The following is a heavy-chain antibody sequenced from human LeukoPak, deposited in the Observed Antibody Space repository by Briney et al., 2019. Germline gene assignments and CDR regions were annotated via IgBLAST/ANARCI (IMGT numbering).Heavy chain of an antibody. Sequence: GGSLRLSCAASGFSFSTYAMSWVRQSPGKGLEWVSAISGSAGSTYYADSVKGRFTISRDNSKNTLYLQMNSLRVEDTALYYCATDASTSRSGHYSYAMDVWGPGTTVTVSS. CDR3: ATDASTSRSGHYSYAMDV. CDR1: GFSFSTYA. J-gene: IGHJ6*02. D-gene: IGHD6-25*01. CDR2: ISGSAGST. V-gene: IGHV3-23*01.